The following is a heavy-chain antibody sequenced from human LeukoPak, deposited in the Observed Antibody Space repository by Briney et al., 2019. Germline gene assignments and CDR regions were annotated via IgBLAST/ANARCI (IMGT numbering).Heavy chain of an antibody. J-gene: IGHJ6*03. V-gene: IGHV3-30*03. CDR3: ARDIYDSSGYWSGDYYYYMDV. Sequence: GRSLRLSCAASRFTFSSYGMHWVRQAPGKGLEWVAVISYDGSNKYYADSVKGRFTISRDNSKNTLYLQMNSLRAEDTAVYYCARDIYDSSGYWSGDYYYYMDVWGKGTTVTVSS. CDR2: ISYDGSNK. D-gene: IGHD3-22*01. CDR1: RFTFSSYG.